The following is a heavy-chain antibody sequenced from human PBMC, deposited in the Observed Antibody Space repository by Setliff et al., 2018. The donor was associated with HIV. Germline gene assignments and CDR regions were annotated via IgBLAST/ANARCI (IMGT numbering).Heavy chain of an antibody. D-gene: IGHD3-3*01. J-gene: IGHJ4*02. V-gene: IGHV3-7*04. CDR3: ARARRAIFGVVLPLDY. CDR1: GGSISSGDYY. CDR2: LTYEGSYK. Sequence: ETLSLTCTVSGGSISSGDYYWSWIRQAPGKGLEWVAGLTYEGSYKYYVDSVKGRFTISRDNAKNSLYLQMNSLRAEDTAVYYCARARRAIFGVVLPLDYWGQGTLVTVSS.